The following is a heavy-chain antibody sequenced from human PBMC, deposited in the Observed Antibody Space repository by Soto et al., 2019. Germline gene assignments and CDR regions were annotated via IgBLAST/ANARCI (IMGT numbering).Heavy chain of an antibody. CDR1: GYTFTGYY. CDR2: INPNSGGT. Sequence: XSVNVSCQASGYTFTGYYMHWVRQAPGQGLEWMGWINPNSGGTNYAQKFQGWVTMTRDTSISTAYMELSRLRSDDTAVYYCARGRPTAYYDFWSGYYWHYYYGMDAWGQGTTVTVSS. D-gene: IGHD3-3*01. V-gene: IGHV1-2*04. CDR3: ARGRPTAYYDFWSGYYWHYYYGMDA. J-gene: IGHJ6*02.